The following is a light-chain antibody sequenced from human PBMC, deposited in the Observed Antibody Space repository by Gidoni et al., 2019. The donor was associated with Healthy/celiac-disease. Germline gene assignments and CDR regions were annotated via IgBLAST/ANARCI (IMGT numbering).Light chain of an antibody. Sequence: EIVLTQSPGTLSSSPGGRATLSCRASQSVSSSYVAWYQQQPGQAPRLLIYVASSRATSIPDRCSGRGSGTAFTITISRLEHEDFAVYYCQQYGSSPRTFGQGTKVEIK. CDR2: VAS. V-gene: IGKV3-20*01. CDR1: QSVSSSY. CDR3: QQYGSSPRT. J-gene: IGKJ1*01.